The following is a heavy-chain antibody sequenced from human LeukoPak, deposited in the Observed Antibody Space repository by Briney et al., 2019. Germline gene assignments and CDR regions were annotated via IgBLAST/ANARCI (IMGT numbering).Heavy chain of an antibody. CDR3: ARDLGDCSGGSCVADY. CDR2: ISSSGSTI. V-gene: IGHV3-48*03. D-gene: IGHD2-15*01. CDR1: GFTFSSYE. Sequence: GGSLRLSCAASGFTFSSYEMNWVRQAPGKGLEWVSYISSSGSTIYYADSVKGRFTISRDNAKNSLYLQMNSLRAEDTAVYYCARDLGDCSGGSCVADYWGQGTMVTVSS. J-gene: IGHJ4*02.